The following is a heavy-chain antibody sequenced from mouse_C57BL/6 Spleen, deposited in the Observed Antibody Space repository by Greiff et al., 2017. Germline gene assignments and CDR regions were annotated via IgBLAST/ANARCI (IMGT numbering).Heavy chain of an antibody. CDR3: ASPYITVVKDWYFDV. Sequence: EVQLEESGGDLVKPGGSLKLSCAASGFTFSSYGMSWVRQTPDKRLEWVATLCSGGSNTYYTDSVKGRVSISRDNAKNTPYLQMSSLKFEDRVMYSGASPYITVVKDWYFDVGGTGTTVTVSS. J-gene: IGHJ1*03. CDR2: LCSGGSNT. D-gene: IGHD1-1*01. CDR1: GFTFSSYG. V-gene: IGHV5-6*01.